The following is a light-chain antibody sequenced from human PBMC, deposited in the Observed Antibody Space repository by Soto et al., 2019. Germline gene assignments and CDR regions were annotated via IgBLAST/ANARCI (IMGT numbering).Light chain of an antibody. Sequence: DIQVTQSPSSLSASVGDRVTITCRASQTIGTFLNWYQQKPGKAPNLLISSASTLQSGVPSRFIGSGSGTDFAHTISSLQSEDLATYYCQLSYISWTFGQGTKVAIK. CDR2: SAS. CDR1: QTIGTF. J-gene: IGKJ1*01. V-gene: IGKV1-39*01. CDR3: QLSYISWT.